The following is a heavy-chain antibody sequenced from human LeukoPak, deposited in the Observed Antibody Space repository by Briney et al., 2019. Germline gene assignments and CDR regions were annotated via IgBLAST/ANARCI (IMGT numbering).Heavy chain of an antibody. CDR1: GYTFTSYG. J-gene: IGHJ4*02. V-gene: IGHV1-18*01. CDR3: ARAAHDYYDSSGYPYYFDY. Sequence: ASVKVSCKASGYTFTSYGISWVRQAPGQGLEWMGWICAYNGNTNYAQKLQGRVTMTTDTSTSTAYMELRSLRSDDTAVYYCARAAHDYYDSSGYPYYFDYWGQGTLVTVSS. CDR2: ICAYNGNT. D-gene: IGHD3-22*01.